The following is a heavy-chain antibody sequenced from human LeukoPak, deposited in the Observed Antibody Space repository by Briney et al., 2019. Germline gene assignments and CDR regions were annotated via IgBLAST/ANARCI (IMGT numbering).Heavy chain of an antibody. J-gene: IGHJ4*02. CDR1: GFTFSPYW. Sequence: PGGSLRLSCAASGFTFSPYWMSWVRQAPGKGLEWVANIKQDGSEKYYVDSVKGRFTISRDNAKNSLYLQMNSLRAEDTAVYHCARGASTVTTFDFWGQGTLVTVS. V-gene: IGHV3-7*04. CDR3: ARGASTVTTFDF. D-gene: IGHD4-17*01. CDR2: IKQDGSEK.